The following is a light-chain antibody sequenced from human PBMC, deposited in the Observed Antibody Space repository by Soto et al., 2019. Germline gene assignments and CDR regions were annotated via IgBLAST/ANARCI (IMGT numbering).Light chain of an antibody. CDR3: QQYGGSPRT. CDR2: GAS. V-gene: IGKV3-20*01. J-gene: IGKJ1*01. Sequence: EIVLTQSPGTLSLSPGEGATLSCRASQSVSSSLAWYQQKRGQAPRLLIHGASSRATGIPDRFSGSGSGTDLTLTISRLEPEDFAVYYCQQYGGSPRTFGQGAKGEVK. CDR1: QSVSSS.